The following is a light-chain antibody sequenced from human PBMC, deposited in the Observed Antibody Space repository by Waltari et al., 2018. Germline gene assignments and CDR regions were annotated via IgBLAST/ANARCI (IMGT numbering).Light chain of an antibody. CDR3: YSGDDSGNQEV. CDR1: ALPKKY. V-gene: IGLV3-10*01. Sequence: SYELTQPPSVSVSPGQTARITCSGDALPKKYGYWDQQKSGQAPVLVIYEDPERPSGIPERFSGSSSGTMATLTISGAQVEDEADYYCYSGDDSGNQEVFGGGTKLTVL. J-gene: IGLJ2*01. CDR2: EDP.